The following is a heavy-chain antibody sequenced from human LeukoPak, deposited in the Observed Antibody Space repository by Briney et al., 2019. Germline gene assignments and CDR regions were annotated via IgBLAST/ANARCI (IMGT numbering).Heavy chain of an antibody. Sequence: KPSETLSLTCTVSGGSISNGIYFWGWIPQPPGKGLEWIGTIYFSGRTYYSPSLKSRVTMSVDTSKNQFSLKLSSVTAADTAAYYCTRQRGSGHWYFDLWGRGTRVIVSS. CDR2: IYFSGRT. V-gene: IGHV4-39*01. J-gene: IGHJ2*01. CDR1: GGSISNGIYF. D-gene: IGHD6-19*01. CDR3: TRQRGSGHWYFDL.